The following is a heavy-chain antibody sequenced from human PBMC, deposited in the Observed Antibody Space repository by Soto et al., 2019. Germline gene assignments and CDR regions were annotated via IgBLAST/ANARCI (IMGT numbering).Heavy chain of an antibody. CDR1: GGSSSSYY. V-gene: IGHV4-59*01. CDR3: PRAFRGLDY. CDR2: IYYSGST. J-gene: IGHJ4*02. D-gene: IGHD3-10*01. Sequence: PSENVALSCPVSGGSSSSYYWSCIRPPPGKGLEWIGYIYYSGSTNYNPSLKSRVTISVDTSKNQFSLKLSSVTAADTAVYYCPRAFRGLDYWGQGPLVSVSS.